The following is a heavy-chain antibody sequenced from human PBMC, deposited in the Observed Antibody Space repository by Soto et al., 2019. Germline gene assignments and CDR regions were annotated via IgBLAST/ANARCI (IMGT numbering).Heavy chain of an antibody. CDR3: AKIIAAPVGAPYYFDY. D-gene: IGHD6-6*01. Sequence: GSLRLSCAASGFTFSSYAMSWVRQAPGNGLEWVSAISGSGGSTYYADSVKGRFTISRDNSKNTLYLQMNSLRAEDTAVYYCAKIIAAPVGAPYYFDYWGQGTLVTVSS. J-gene: IGHJ4*02. CDR2: ISGSGGST. CDR1: GFTFSSYA. V-gene: IGHV3-23*01.